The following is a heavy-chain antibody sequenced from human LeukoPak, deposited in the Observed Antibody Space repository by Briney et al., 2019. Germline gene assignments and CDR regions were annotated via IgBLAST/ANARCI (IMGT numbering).Heavy chain of an antibody. J-gene: IGHJ4*02. Sequence: GGSLRLSYAASGLTVSSNYMSWVRQAPGKGLEWVSRINSDGSSTRYADSVKGRFTISRDNAKNTLYLQMNSLRAEDTAVYYCVRDRGIQLWTLDYWGQGTLVTVSS. CDR1: GLTVSSNY. V-gene: IGHV3-74*01. CDR3: VRDRGIQLWTLDY. D-gene: IGHD5-18*01. CDR2: INSDGSST.